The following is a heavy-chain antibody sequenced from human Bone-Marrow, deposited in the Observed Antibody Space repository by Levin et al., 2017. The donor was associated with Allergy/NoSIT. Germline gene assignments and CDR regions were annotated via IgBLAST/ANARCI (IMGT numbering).Heavy chain of an antibody. J-gene: IGHJ4*02. D-gene: IGHD6-19*01. CDR3: ARVRGSGAVAVRIARY. V-gene: IGHV1-2*02. CDR1: GYTFTGYY. CDR2: INPNSGGT. Sequence: GESLKISCKASGYTFTGYYMHWVRQAPGQGLEWMGWINPNSGGTNYAQKFQGRVTMTRDTSISTAYMELSRLRSDDTAVYYCARVRGSGAVAVRIARYWGQGTLVTVSS.